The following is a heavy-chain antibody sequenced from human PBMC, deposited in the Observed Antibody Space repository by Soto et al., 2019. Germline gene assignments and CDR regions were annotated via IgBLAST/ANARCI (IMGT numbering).Heavy chain of an antibody. V-gene: IGHV3-15*07. D-gene: IGHD3-3*01. CDR2: IKKITDGGTT. CDR3: TPFWSGDY. J-gene: IGHJ4*02. Sequence: GGSLRLSCAASGFTFSSAWMNWVRQAPGKGLEWVGRIKKITDGGTTDYAAPVKGRFSISRDDSKNMLYLQMDNLQSEDTAVYYCTPFWSGDYWGRGTLVTVSS. CDR1: GFTFSSAW.